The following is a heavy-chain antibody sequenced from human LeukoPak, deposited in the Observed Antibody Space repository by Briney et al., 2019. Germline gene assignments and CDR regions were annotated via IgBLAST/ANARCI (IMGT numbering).Heavy chain of an antibody. J-gene: IGHJ6*03. CDR2: ISSSSSYI. V-gene: IGHV3-21*01. CDR1: GFTFSSYS. Sequence: GGSLRLXCAASGFTFSSYSMNWVRQAPGKVLEWVSSISSSSSYIYYADSVKGRFTISRDNAKNSLYLQMNSLRAEDTAVYYCASHADSSGYYSPPLNYYYMDVWGKGTTVTVSS. D-gene: IGHD3-22*01. CDR3: ASHADSSGYYSPPLNYYYMDV.